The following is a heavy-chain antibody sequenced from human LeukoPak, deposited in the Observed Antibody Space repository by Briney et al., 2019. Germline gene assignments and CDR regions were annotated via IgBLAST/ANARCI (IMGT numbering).Heavy chain of an antibody. J-gene: IGHJ3*02. Sequence: PGGSLRLSCAASGFTFSSYSMNWVRQAPGKGLEWVSSISSSSSYIYYADSVKGRFTISRDNAKNSLYLQMNSLRAEDTAVYYCARVISRTTVVTPDAFDIWGQGTMVTVS. V-gene: IGHV3-21*01. CDR2: ISSSSSYI. D-gene: IGHD4-23*01. CDR3: ARVISRTTVVTPDAFDI. CDR1: GFTFSSYS.